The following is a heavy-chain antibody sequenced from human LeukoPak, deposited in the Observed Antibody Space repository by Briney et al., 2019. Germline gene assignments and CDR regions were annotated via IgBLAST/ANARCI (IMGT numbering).Heavy chain of an antibody. D-gene: IGHD6-19*01. CDR1: GFTFSGSA. Sequence: PGGSLRLSCAASGFTFSGSAMHWVRQASGKGLEWVGRIGSRANTYATAYAASVKGRFTISRDDPKNRAYLQMNSLKTEDTVVYYCTRHSDSSGWYAGIDAFDIWGQGTMVTVSS. J-gene: IGHJ3*02. V-gene: IGHV3-73*01. CDR2: IGSRANTYAT. CDR3: TRHSDSSGWYAGIDAFDI.